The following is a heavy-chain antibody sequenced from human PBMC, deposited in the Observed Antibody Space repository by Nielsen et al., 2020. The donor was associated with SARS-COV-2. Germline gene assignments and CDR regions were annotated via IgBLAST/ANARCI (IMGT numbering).Heavy chain of an antibody. V-gene: IGHV3-7*03. CDR1: GFTFSSLW. D-gene: IGHD3-10*01. CDR2: INPDGSEK. J-gene: IGHJ6*02. Sequence: GGSLRLSCAASGFTFSSLWMSWVRQVPGKGLEWVADINPDGSEKFYVDSVKGRFTISRDNAKNSMSLQMNSLRVEDTAVYYCARGHYFGSGSPRIYYGMDVWGQGTTVTVSS. CDR3: ARGHYFGSGSPRIYYGMDV.